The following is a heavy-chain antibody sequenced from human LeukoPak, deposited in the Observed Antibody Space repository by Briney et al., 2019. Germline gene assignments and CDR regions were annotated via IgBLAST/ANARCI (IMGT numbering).Heavy chain of an antibody. D-gene: IGHD4-17*01. CDR1: GFTFDDYG. CDR3: ASGLGYGDYAFDF. V-gene: IGHV3-20*04. CDR2: LKRNGGGT. Sequence: GGSLRLSCVASGFTFDDYGMAWVRQAPGKGLEWVSGLKRNGGGTGYADSVKGRFTISRDNTKNSLNLLMNNLRAEDTALYYCASGLGYGDYAFDFWGQGTQVTVSS. J-gene: IGHJ4*02.